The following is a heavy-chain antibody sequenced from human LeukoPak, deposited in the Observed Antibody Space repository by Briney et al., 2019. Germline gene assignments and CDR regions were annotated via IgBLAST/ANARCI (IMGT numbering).Heavy chain of an antibody. CDR3: AKPYSSRGYYYMDV. CDR2: ISYDGSNK. J-gene: IGHJ6*03. Sequence: GSLRLSCAASGFTFSSYAMHWVRQAPGKGLEWVAVISYDGSNKYYADSVKGRFTISRDNSKNTLYLQMNSLRAEDTAVYYCAKPYSSRGYYYMDVWGKGTTVTVSS. CDR1: GFTFSSYA. V-gene: IGHV3-30-3*01. D-gene: IGHD6-13*01.